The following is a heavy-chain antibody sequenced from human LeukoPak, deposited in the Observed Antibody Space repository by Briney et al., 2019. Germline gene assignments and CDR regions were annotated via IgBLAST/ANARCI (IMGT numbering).Heavy chain of an antibody. Sequence: TGGSLRLSCAASGFTFSSYGMHWVRQAPGKGLEWVAVIWYDGSNKYYADSVKGRFTISRDNSKNTLYLQMNSLRAEDTAVYYCARGDDTMVRGISYWGQGTLVTVSS. CDR1: GFTFSSYG. CDR3: ARGDDTMVRGISY. J-gene: IGHJ4*02. CDR2: IWYDGSNK. V-gene: IGHV3-33*01. D-gene: IGHD3-10*01.